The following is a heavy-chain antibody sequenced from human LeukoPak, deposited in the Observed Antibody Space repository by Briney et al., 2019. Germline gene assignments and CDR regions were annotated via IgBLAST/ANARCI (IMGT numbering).Heavy chain of an antibody. V-gene: IGHV3-23*01. CDR1: GFTFSSYA. D-gene: IGHD3-9*01. CDR2: ISASGGRT. CDR3: ARGITGHYGNDF. Sequence: GGSLTLSCAASGFTFSSYAMSWVCQAPGKGLEWVSVISASGGRTSYADSVKGRFAISRDNAKNMLYLQMNSLRAEDTAVYYCARGITGHYGNDFWGQGTLVTVSS. J-gene: IGHJ4*02.